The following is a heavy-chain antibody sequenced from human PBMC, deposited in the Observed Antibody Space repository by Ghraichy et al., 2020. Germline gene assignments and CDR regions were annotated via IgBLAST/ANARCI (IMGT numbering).Heavy chain of an antibody. D-gene: IGHD4-17*01. J-gene: IGHJ6*02. Sequence: GGSLRLSCAASGFTFSSYAMSWVRQAPGKGLEWVSAISGGGGSTYYADSVKGRFTISRDNSKNTLYLQMNSLRAEDTAVYYCARAYGDYPYYYGMDVWGQGTTVTVSS. CDR2: ISGGGGST. CDR1: GFTFSSYA. CDR3: ARAYGDYPYYYGMDV. V-gene: IGHV3-23*01.